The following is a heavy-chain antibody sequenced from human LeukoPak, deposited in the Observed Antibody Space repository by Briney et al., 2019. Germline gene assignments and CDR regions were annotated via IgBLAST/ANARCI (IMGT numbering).Heavy chain of an antibody. Sequence: PGGSLRLSCAASGFTFSSYSMNWVRQAPGKGPEWVSCINSRSSYIYYADSVKDRFTISRDNAKNSLYLQMNSLRAEDTAVYYCARAPSVAGNYWGQGTLVTVSS. CDR1: GFTFSSYS. J-gene: IGHJ4*02. CDR3: ARAPSVAGNY. D-gene: IGHD6-19*01. V-gene: IGHV3-21*01. CDR2: INSRSSYI.